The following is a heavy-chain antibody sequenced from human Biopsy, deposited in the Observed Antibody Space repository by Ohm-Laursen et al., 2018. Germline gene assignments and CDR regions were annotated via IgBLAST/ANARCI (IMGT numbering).Heavy chain of an antibody. CDR1: GYTFAGYY. V-gene: IGHV1-2*02. Sequence: SVKVSCKTSGYTFAGYYLHWVRQAPGHGLEWMGWINPNSGNANYAQSFQGRLTVTRDTSISTAYMELTSLTFDDTAIYYCARVPAYPSIDGYYGLDLWGQGTTVSVSS. CDR2: INPNSGNA. J-gene: IGHJ6*02. CDR3: ARVPAYPSIDGYYGLDL. D-gene: IGHD3-9*01.